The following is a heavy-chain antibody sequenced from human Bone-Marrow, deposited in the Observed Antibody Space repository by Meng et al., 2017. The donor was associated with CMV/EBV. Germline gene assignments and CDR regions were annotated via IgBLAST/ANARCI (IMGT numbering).Heavy chain of an antibody. Sequence: LRLSWAASGVTFSSYWSHWVRQAPEKGLVWVSRINSDGSITNYADSVKGRFTISRDNAKNTLYLQMNSLRAEDTAVYYCARDGPWFDPWGQGTLVTVSS. V-gene: IGHV3-74*01. CDR1: GVTFSSYW. CDR3: ARDGPWFDP. J-gene: IGHJ5*02. CDR2: INSDGSIT.